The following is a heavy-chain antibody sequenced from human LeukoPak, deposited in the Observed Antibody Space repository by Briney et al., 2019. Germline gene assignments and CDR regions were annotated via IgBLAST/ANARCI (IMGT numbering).Heavy chain of an antibody. D-gene: IGHD1-26*01. J-gene: IGHJ5*02. CDR3: AREPYSGSYNVGDWFDP. V-gene: IGHV1-2*02. CDR2: INPNSGGT. CDR1: GYTFACYY. Sequence: ASVKVPCKASGYTFACYYMHWVRQAPGQGLEWMGWINPNSGGTNYAQKFQGRVTMTRDTSISTAYMELSRLRSDDTAVYYCAREPYSGSYNVGDWFDPWGQGTLATVSS.